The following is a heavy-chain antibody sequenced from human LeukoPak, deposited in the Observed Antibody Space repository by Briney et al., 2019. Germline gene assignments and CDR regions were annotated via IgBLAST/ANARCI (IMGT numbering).Heavy chain of an antibody. CDR1: EFTFSNYW. Sequence: GGSLRLSCAASEFTFSNYWMHWVRQVPGRGLVWVSDIDNDGSRTTYADSVKGRFSISRDNAKNTLYLQMNSLRPEDTAVYYCARALPVWGSYRNFDYWGQGTLVTVS. CDR2: IDNDGSRT. J-gene: IGHJ4*02. D-gene: IGHD3-16*02. CDR3: ARALPVWGSYRNFDY. V-gene: IGHV3-74*01.